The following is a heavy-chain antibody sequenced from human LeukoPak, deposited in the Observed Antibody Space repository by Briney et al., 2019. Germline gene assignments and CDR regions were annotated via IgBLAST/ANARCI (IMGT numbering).Heavy chain of an antibody. V-gene: IGHV4-59*01. CDR1: GGSISTYY. J-gene: IGHJ4*02. CDR2: IYYSGST. Sequence: SETLSLTCTVSGGSISTYYWSWIRQPPGKGLEWVGYIYYSGSTNYSPSLQSRVTISVDTSRNQFSLRLISVTAADTAMYYCARSGTKTNGFDYWGQGTLVTVSS. D-gene: IGHD2-8*01. CDR3: ARSGTKTNGFDY.